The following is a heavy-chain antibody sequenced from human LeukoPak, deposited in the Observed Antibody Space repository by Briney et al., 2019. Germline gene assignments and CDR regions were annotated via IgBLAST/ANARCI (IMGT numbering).Heavy chain of an antibody. Sequence: ASVKVSCKASGYTFTGYYIHWVRQAPGQGLEWMGWINPNSGGTNYAQKFQGWVTMTRDTSISTAYMELSRLRSDDTAVYYCARDNTVITLDAFDLWGQGTMVTVS. CDR2: INPNSGGT. J-gene: IGHJ3*01. D-gene: IGHD1-14*01. V-gene: IGHV1-2*04. CDR1: GYTFTGYY. CDR3: ARDNTVITLDAFDL.